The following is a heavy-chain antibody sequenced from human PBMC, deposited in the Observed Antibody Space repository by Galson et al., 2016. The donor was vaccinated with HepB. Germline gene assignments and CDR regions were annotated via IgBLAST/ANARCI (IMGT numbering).Heavy chain of an antibody. Sequence: SLRLSCAASGFTFSYYGMHWVRQAPGQGLEWVAIISHDGSLKFYADSVKGRFTISRDNSKNTLYLQMNSLRPEDTAIYYCAKAMAAARTNWFDPWGQGVLVTVSS. CDR2: ISHDGSLK. CDR3: AKAMAAARTNWFDP. V-gene: IGHV3-30*18. D-gene: IGHD6-13*01. J-gene: IGHJ5*02. CDR1: GFTFSYYG.